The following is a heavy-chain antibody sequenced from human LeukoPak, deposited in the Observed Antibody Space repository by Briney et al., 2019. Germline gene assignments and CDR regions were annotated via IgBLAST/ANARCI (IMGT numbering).Heavy chain of an antibody. Sequence: GASVKVSCKASGYTFTSYGISWVRQAPGQGLEWMGWISAYNGNTNYAQKLQGRVTMTTDTSTSTAYMELRSLRSDDTAVYYCARHSGSYSPYYFGYWGQGTLVTVSS. CDR1: GYTFTSYG. J-gene: IGHJ4*02. V-gene: IGHV1-18*01. CDR3: ARHSGSYSPYYFGY. CDR2: ISAYNGNT. D-gene: IGHD1-26*01.